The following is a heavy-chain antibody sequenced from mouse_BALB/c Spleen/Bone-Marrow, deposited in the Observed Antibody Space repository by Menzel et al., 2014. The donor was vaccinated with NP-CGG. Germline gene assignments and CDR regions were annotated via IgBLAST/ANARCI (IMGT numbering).Heavy chain of an antibody. D-gene: IGHD2-4*01. J-gene: IGHJ2*01. CDR2: ISSGGSYT. V-gene: IGHV5-9-3*01. CDR3: ARHGITRLLDY. Sequence: EVQLQQSGGGLVKPGGSLKLSCAASGFTFSSYAMSWVRQTPEKRLEWVATISSGGSYTYYPDSVKGRFTISRDNAKNPLYLQMSSLRSEDTAMYYCARHGITRLLDYWGQGTTLTVSS. CDR1: GFTFSSYA.